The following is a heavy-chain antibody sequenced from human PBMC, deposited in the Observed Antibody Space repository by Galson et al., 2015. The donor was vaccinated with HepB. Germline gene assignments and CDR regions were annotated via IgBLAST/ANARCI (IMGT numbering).Heavy chain of an antibody. D-gene: IGHD5-12*01. J-gene: IGHJ4*02. Sequence: SLRLSCAASGFIFSTYAIHWVRQAPGKGLEWVTVISFDGINKYYADSVRGRFTISRDNSKNTLSLQMNSLRPEDTAVYYCVRDGGYPFFLGDYWGQGTLVTVSS. CDR3: VRDGGYPFFLGDY. V-gene: IGHV3-30-3*01. CDR2: ISFDGINK. CDR1: GFIFSTYA.